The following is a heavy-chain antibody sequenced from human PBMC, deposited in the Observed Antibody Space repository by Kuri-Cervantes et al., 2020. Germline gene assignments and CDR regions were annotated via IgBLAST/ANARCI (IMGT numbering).Heavy chain of an antibody. CDR2: INRSGNT. J-gene: IGHJ4*02. V-gene: IGHV4-34*01. CDR3: ARALSLGWYYFNY. D-gene: IGHD2-15*01. Sequence: ESLKISCAVYGGSFSGYYWSWIRQPPGKGLEWIGEINRSGNTNYNPSLKSRVTISVDTSKIQISLKLSSVTAADTAVYYCARALSLGWYYFNYWGQGTLVTVSS. CDR1: GGSFSGYY.